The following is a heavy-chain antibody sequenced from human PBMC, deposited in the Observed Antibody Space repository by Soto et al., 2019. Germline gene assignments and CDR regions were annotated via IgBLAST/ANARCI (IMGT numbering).Heavy chain of an antibody. CDR2: IYYTGVT. Sequence: QVQLQESGPGRVKPSETLSLTCSVSGGSVSSASFYWTWIRQAPGTGLEYIGYIYYTGVTNYNPSRSSRITISLYTSKNQFYLKLNSMAAADTAVYDCVRVLDSRWYADLWGRGTLVTVSS. CDR1: GGSVSSASFY. V-gene: IGHV4-61*01. D-gene: IGHD3-22*01. CDR3: VRVLDSRWYADL. J-gene: IGHJ2*01.